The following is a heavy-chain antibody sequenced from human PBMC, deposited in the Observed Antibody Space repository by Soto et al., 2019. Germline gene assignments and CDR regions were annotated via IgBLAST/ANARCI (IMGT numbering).Heavy chain of an antibody. CDR3: ASSMGRGGNDY. D-gene: IGHD3-10*01. CDR1: GFTFSDYW. V-gene: IGHV3-7*05. Sequence: EVQLVESGGGLVQPGGSLRLSCAASGFTFSDYWMSWVRQAPGKGLECVANIKTDGSEKYYVDPVKGRFTISRDNAKNSLYLQKNSLRADDTVVYYRASSMGRGGNDYWGQGTLVAVSS. J-gene: IGHJ4*02. CDR2: IKTDGSEK.